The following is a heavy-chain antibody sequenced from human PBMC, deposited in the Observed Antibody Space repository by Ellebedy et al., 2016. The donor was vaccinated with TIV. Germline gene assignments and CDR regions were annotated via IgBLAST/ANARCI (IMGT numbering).Heavy chain of an antibody. CDR1: GGTFSSYA. Sequence: AASVKVSCKASGGTFSSYAISWVRQAPGQGLEWMGRIIPILGIANYAQKFQGRVTITADKSTSTAYMELSSLRSEDTAVYYCAGWGDHTMTVVVIDYYGMDVWGQGTTVTVSS. J-gene: IGHJ6*02. V-gene: IGHV1-69*04. CDR3: AGWGDHTMTVVVIDYYGMDV. D-gene: IGHD3-22*01. CDR2: IIPILGIA.